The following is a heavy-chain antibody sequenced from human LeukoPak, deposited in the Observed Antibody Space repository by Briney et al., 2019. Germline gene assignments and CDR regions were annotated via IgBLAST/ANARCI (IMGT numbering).Heavy chain of an antibody. D-gene: IGHD6-13*01. CDR1: DDPIRNYY. Sequence: SETLSLTCIVSDDPIRNYYWSWIRQPPGKGLEWIGYIYYSGSTNYNPSLKSRVTISADTSKKQFSLNLRSVTAADTAVYYCVRAAGSSSWSTWGQGALVTVSS. CDR2: IYYSGST. CDR3: VRAAGSSSWST. J-gene: IGHJ5*02. V-gene: IGHV4-59*01.